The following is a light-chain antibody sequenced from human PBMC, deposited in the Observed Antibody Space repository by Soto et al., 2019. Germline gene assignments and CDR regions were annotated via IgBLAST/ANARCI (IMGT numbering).Light chain of an antibody. CDR1: SSNIGAGYD. CDR2: GNS. Sequence: QSDLTQPPSVSGAPGQRVTISCTGSSSNIGAGYDVLWYQQFPGTAPKLLIYGNSNRPSGVPARFSGSKSGSSASLAITGLQAEDEADYYCQSYDSSLTGPKVLFGGGTKLTVL. J-gene: IGLJ2*01. V-gene: IGLV1-40*01. CDR3: QSYDSSLTGPKVL.